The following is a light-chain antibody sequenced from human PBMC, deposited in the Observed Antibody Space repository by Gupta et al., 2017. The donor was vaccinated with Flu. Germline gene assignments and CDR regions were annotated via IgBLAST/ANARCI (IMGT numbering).Light chain of an antibody. CDR2: SNN. CDR3: AAWDDSLNGWV. CDR1: SSNIGSNT. V-gene: IGLV1-44*01. Sequence: SVTISCSGSSSNIGSNTVNWYQQLPRTAPKLLIYSNNQRPSGVPDRFAGSKSGTSASLAISGLQSEDEADYYCAAWDDSLNGWVFGGGTKLTVL. J-gene: IGLJ3*02.